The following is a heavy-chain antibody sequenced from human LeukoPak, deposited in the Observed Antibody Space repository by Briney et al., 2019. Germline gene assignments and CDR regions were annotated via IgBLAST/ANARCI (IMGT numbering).Heavy chain of an antibody. CDR2: IDWDDDK. Sequence: TLSLTCTVSGGSVSSGSYYWSWICQPPGKALEWLALIDWDDDKYYSTSLKTRLTVSKDTSKNQVVLTMTNMDPVDTATYYCARIIEGATFDYWGQGTLVTVSS. D-gene: IGHD1-26*01. CDR3: ARIIEGATFDY. J-gene: IGHJ4*02. V-gene: IGHV2-70*01. CDR1: GGSVSSGSYY.